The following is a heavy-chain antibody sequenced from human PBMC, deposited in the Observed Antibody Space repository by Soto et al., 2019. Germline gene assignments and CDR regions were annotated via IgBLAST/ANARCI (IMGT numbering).Heavy chain of an antibody. CDR2: KSYDGSNK. Sequence: GGSLRLSCVASGFTFSSYGMHWVRQAPGKGLEWVAVKSYDGSNKYYADSVKGRFTISRDNSKNTLYLQMNSLRAEDTAVYYCAKALTLGYINGMDVWGQGTTVTVSS. J-gene: IGHJ6*02. V-gene: IGHV3-30*18. D-gene: IGHD5-18*01. CDR1: GFTFSSYG. CDR3: AKALTLGYINGMDV.